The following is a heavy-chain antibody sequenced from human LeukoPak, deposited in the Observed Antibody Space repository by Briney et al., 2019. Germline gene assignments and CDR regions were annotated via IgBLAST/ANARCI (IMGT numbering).Heavy chain of an antibody. V-gene: IGHV3-48*03. Sequence: GGSLRLSCAASGFTFSSYEMNWVRQAPGKGLEWVSYISSSGSTIYYADSVKGRFIISRDNAKNSLYLQMNSLRAEDTAVYYWARARPFYYYYGMDVWGQGTTVTVSS. J-gene: IGHJ6*02. CDR1: GFTFSSYE. CDR2: ISSSGSTI. CDR3: ARARPFYYYYGMDV.